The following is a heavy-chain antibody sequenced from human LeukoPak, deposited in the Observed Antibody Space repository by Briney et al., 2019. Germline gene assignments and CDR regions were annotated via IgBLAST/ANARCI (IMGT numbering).Heavy chain of an antibody. V-gene: IGHV4-59*01. Sequence: SETLSLTCTVSGGSISGYYWSWIRQPPGKGLEWIGFIFYTGSTNYNPSLKSRVTISVDTSKNQFSLKLSSVTAADTAVYYCARTYDSDGYFHFWGQGTLVTVSS. J-gene: IGHJ4*02. CDR1: GGSISGYY. D-gene: IGHD3-22*01. CDR3: ARTYDSDGYFHF. CDR2: IFYTGST.